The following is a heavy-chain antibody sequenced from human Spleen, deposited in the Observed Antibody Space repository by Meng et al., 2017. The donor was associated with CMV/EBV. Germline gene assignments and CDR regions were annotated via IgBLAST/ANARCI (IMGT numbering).Heavy chain of an antibody. CDR2: ISSSSSYI. V-gene: IGHV3-21*01. J-gene: IGHJ6*02. D-gene: IGHD3-3*01. CDR1: GFTFSSYS. Sequence: GESLKIYCAASGFTFSSYSMNWVRQAPGKGLEWVSSISSSSSYIYYADSVKGRFTISRDNAKNSLYLQMNSLRAEDTAVYYCARDAPRFLEWLSPPYYYYGMDVWGQGTTVTVSS. CDR3: ARDAPRFLEWLSPPYYYYGMDV.